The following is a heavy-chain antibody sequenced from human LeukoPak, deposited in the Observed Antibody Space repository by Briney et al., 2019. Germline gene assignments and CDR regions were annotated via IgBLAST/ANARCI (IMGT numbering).Heavy chain of an antibody. Sequence: GGSLRLSCAASGCTFSSYWMSWLRQAPGKGREGVANIKQYGSEKYYVDSVKGRFTISRDNAKNSMYLQMNSLRAEDTAVYYCESEASYYYDSSGYYGYWGQGTLVTVSS. CDR1: GCTFSSYW. J-gene: IGHJ4*02. CDR3: ESEASYYYDSSGYYGY. V-gene: IGHV3-7*01. D-gene: IGHD3-22*01. CDR2: IKQYGSEK.